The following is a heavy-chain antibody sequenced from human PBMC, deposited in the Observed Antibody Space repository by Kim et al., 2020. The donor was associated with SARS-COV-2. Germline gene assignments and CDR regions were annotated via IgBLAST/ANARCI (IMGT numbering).Heavy chain of an antibody. V-gene: IGHV3-23*01. CDR1: GWPFSSYA. J-gene: IGHJ4*02. CDR3: AKNRNGVATCLDN. CDR2: VSGTGSNT. Sequence: GGSLRLSCAASGWPFSSYAMSWVRQAPGKGLEWVSAVSGTGSNTYYADSVRGRFTISRDNSKNMLFLHMNSLRAEDTAVYYCAKNRNGVATCLDNWGPGTLVTVSS. D-gene: IGHD3-3*01.